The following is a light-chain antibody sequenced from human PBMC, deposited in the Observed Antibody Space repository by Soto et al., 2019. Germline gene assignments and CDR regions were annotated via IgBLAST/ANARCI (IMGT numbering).Light chain of an antibody. CDR3: QQYYSTWT. CDR1: QSVLYSSDNKNY. Sequence: DIVMTQSPDSLAVSLGERATINCKSGQSVLYSSDNKNYLAWYQQKPGQPPKLLISCASTRESGVPDRFSGSGSGTDFTLTISSVQAEDVAVYYLQQYYSTWTFGQGTKVEIK. CDR2: CAS. J-gene: IGKJ1*01. V-gene: IGKV4-1*01.